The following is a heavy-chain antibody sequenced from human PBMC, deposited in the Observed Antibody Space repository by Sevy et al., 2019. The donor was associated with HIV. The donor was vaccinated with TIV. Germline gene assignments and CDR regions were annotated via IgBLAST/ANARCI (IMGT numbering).Heavy chain of an antibody. D-gene: IGHD3-16*02. V-gene: IGHV3-11*06. CDR3: ARDHHDYIWGSYRYNYFDY. J-gene: IGHJ4*02. Sequence: GGSLRLSCAASGFTFSDYYMSWIRQAPGKGLEWVSYISSSSSYTNYADSVKGRFTISRDNAKNSLYLQMNSLRAEDTAVYYCARDHHDYIWGSYRYNYFDYWGQGTLVTVSS. CDR1: GFTFSDYY. CDR2: ISSSSSYT.